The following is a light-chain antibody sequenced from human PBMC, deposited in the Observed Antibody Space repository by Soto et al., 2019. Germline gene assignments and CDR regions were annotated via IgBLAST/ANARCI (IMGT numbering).Light chain of an antibody. CDR1: QSLVYSDGKTY. J-gene: IGKJ1*01. Sequence: DIVLTQTPLSLSVTPGQPASISCKSSQSLVYSDGKTYFYWYLQKPGQPPQLLIYEVSKRFSGVPDRFSGSGSGTDFTLRISRVGAEDVGVYYCMHTVKAPWTFGQGTKVEIK. CDR3: MHTVKAPWT. V-gene: IGKV2D-29*01. CDR2: EVS.